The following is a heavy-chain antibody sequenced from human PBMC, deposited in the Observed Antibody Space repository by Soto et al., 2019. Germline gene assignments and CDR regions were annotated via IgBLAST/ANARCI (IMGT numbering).Heavy chain of an antibody. CDR1: GFTVNSNH. D-gene: IGHD5-18*01. CDR3: ATGVDTAKVGY. J-gene: IGHJ4*02. Sequence: VQLVESGGGLIQPGGSLRLSCAASGFTVNSNHMTWVRQAPGRGPEWVSTIYHIGNIYYADSVKGRFTISRDNSKNMLYLQMNSLRAEDTAVYYCATGVDTAKVGYWGQGTLVTVSS. CDR2: IYHIGNI. V-gene: IGHV3-53*01.